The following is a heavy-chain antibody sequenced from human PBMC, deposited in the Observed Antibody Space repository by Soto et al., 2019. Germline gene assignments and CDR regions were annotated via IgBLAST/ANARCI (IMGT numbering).Heavy chain of an antibody. CDR1: GGSFGGYY. Sequence: QVQLQQWGAGLLKPSETLSLTCAVYGGSFGGYYWSWIRQPPGKGLEWIGEINHSGSTNYNPSLKSRVTISVDTSKNQFSLKLSSVTAADTAVYYCARTYDILTGYYSHDAFDIWGQGTMVTVSS. CDR2: INHSGST. V-gene: IGHV4-34*01. D-gene: IGHD3-9*01. J-gene: IGHJ3*02. CDR3: ARTYDILTGYYSHDAFDI.